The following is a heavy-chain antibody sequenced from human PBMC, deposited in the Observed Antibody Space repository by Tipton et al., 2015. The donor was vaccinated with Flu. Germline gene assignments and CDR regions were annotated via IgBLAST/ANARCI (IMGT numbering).Heavy chain of an antibody. D-gene: IGHD1-26*01. J-gene: IGHJ2*01. Sequence: LSLTCTVSGGSLSSDFWSWIRQPAGKGLEWIGRIYPSGNTNYNPSLQSRVTMSVDTSRNQFSLSLTSVTAADAAIYYCARSGSYHHYYFDLWGRGTLVSVSS. CDR1: GGSLSSDF. V-gene: IGHV4-4*07. CDR2: IYPSGNT. CDR3: ARSGSYHHYYFDL.